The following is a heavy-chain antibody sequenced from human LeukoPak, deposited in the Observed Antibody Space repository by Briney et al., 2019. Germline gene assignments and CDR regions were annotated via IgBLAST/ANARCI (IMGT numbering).Heavy chain of an antibody. D-gene: IGHD4-17*01. V-gene: IGHV3-23*01. Sequence: GGSLRLSCAASGFTFSSYAMSWVRQAPGKELEWVSAISGSGGSTYYADSVKGRFTISRDNSKNTLYLQMNSLRAEDTAVYYCAKVTTETFHYGDTGIYYFDYWGQGTLVTVSS. CDR1: GFTFSSYA. CDR3: AKVTTETFHYGDTGIYYFDY. CDR2: ISGSGGST. J-gene: IGHJ4*02.